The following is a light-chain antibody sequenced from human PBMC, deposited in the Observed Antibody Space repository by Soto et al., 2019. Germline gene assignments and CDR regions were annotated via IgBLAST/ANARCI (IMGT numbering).Light chain of an antibody. CDR1: SGHNNYA. CDR3: QTWGTAIHDVV. Sequence: QSVLTQSPSASASLGASVKLTCTLSSGHNNYAIAWHQQQPEKSPRYLMKLNSDGSHNKGDGIPDRFSGSSSGAERHLTISSLQSEDEADYYCQTWGTAIHDVVFGGGTKLTVL. V-gene: IGLV4-69*01. J-gene: IGLJ2*01. CDR2: LNSDGSH.